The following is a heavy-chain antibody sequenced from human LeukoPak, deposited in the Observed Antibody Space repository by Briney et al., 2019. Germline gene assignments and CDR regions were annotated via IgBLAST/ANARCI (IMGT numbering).Heavy chain of an antibody. CDR2: MTPGGSAS. Sequence: GGSLRLSCAASGFTFRKYWMHWVRQVPGKGLVWVARMTPGGSASDYADSVKGRFTISRDNSKSTLYLQMISLRAEDTAVYYCARDHWVTMVRGVIPLYGLDVWGQGSTVTVSS. CDR3: ARDHWVTMVRGVIPLYGLDV. V-gene: IGHV3-74*01. J-gene: IGHJ6*02. CDR1: GFTFRKYW. D-gene: IGHD3-10*01.